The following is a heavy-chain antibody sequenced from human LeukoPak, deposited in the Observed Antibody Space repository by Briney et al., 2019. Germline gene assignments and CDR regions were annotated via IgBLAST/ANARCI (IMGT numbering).Heavy chain of an antibody. CDR2: IDPNSGGT. Sequence: ASVKVSCKASGYTFTNYYMHRVRQAPGQGLEWMGWIDPNSGGTNYAQKFQGRVTMTRDTSISTAYMELSRLRSDDTAVYYCAREGYNAFDMWGQGTMVTVSS. CDR1: GYTFTNYY. J-gene: IGHJ3*02. D-gene: IGHD5-18*01. V-gene: IGHV1-2*02. CDR3: AREGYNAFDM.